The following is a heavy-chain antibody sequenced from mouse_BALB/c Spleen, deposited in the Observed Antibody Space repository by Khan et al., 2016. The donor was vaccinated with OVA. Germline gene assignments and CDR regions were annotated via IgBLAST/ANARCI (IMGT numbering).Heavy chain of an antibody. CDR1: GYIFTSYW. D-gene: IGHD6-1*01. V-gene: IGHV1-76*01. CDR3: TRAEGGSHFFDY. CDR2: IYPETGST. Sequence: QVQLKQSGTELVRPGASVKLSCKTSGYIFTSYWIHWVKQRSGQGLEWIARIYPETGSTFYSERFKGKATLTADKASSTAYMQLSSLKSDDSAVYFWTRAEGGSHFFDYWGQGTTLTVSS. J-gene: IGHJ2*01.